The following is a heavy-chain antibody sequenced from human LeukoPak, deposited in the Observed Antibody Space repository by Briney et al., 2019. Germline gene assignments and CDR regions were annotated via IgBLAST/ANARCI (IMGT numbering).Heavy chain of an antibody. Sequence: ASVKVSCKASGYTFTSYGISWVRQAPGQGLEWMGWISAYNGNTNYAQKLQGRVTMTTDTSTSTAYMELRSLRSDDTAVYYCASTYDSSGYYGYYFDYWGQGTLVTVSS. CDR1: GYTFTSYG. CDR2: ISAYNGNT. J-gene: IGHJ4*02. V-gene: IGHV1-18*01. CDR3: ASTYDSSGYYGYYFDY. D-gene: IGHD3-22*01.